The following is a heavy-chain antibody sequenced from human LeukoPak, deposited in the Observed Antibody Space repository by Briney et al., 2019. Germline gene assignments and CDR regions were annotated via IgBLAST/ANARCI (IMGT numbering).Heavy chain of an antibody. CDR3: ARDRYYDSSGYYYFSYYYGMDV. Sequence: PSETLSLTCAVSGGSISSSNWWSWVRQPPGKGLEWIGEIYHSGSTNYNPSLKSRVTISVDKSKNQFSLKLSSVTAADTAVYYCARDRYYDSSGYYYFSYYYGMDVWGQGTTVTVSS. D-gene: IGHD3-22*01. CDR1: GGSISSSNW. J-gene: IGHJ6*02. CDR2: IYHSGST. V-gene: IGHV4-4*02.